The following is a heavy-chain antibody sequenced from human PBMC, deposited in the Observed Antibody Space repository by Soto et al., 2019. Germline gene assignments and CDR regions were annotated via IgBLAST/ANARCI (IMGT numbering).Heavy chain of an antibody. CDR3: TTGFEY. J-gene: IGHJ4*02. CDR1: GFTFTNYW. Sequence: EVQLVQSGGGSVQPGGSLRLSCAASGFTFTNYWMHWVRQVPGKGLVWVSRIEGVGTGTSYSYSVRGRFTISRDNGENTLYLQMNSLRAEDTAVYYCTTGFEYWGQGTLVTVSS. V-gene: IGHV3-74*01. CDR2: IEGVGTGT. D-gene: IGHD1-1*01.